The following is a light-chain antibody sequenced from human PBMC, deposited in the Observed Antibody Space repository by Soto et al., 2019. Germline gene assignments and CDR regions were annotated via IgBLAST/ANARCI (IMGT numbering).Light chain of an antibody. CDR3: CSYAGTHTFV. Sequence: QSALTQPASVSGSPGQSITISCTGTSSDVGSYNLVSWYQQHPGKAPKLMIYEGNKRPSGFSNRFSGSKSANTASLTISGLQTEDEADYYCCSYAGTHTFVFGTGTKLTVL. J-gene: IGLJ1*01. V-gene: IGLV2-23*01. CDR2: EGN. CDR1: SSDVGSYNL.